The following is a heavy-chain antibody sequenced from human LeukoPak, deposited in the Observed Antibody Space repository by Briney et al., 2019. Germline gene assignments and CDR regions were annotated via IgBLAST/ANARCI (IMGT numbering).Heavy chain of an antibody. CDR3: ARAPPVDMIAAAASNWFDP. V-gene: IGHV4-34*01. D-gene: IGHD6-13*01. Sequence: SETLSLTCAVYGGSFSGYYWSWIREPPGKGLEWIGEINHSGSTNYNPSLKSRVSISVDTSKNQFSLKLSSVTAADTAVYYCARAPPVDMIAAAASNWFDPWGQGTLVTVSS. CDR1: GGSFSGYY. J-gene: IGHJ5*02. CDR2: INHSGST.